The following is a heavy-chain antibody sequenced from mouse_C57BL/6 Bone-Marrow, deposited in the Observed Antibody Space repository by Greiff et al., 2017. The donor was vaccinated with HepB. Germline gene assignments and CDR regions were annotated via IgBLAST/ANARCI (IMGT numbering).Heavy chain of an antibody. CDR3: ARERNYYAMDY. Sequence: VQLVESGAELARPGASVKLSCKASGYTFTSYGISWVKQRTGQGLEWIGEIYPRSGNTYYNEKFKGKATLTADKSSSTAYMELRSLTSEDSAVYFCARERNYYAMDYWGQGTSVTVSS. CDR1: GYTFTSYG. J-gene: IGHJ4*01. V-gene: IGHV1-81*01. CDR2: IYPRSGNT.